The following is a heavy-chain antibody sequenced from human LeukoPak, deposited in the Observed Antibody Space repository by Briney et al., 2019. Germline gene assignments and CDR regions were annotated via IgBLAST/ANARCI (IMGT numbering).Heavy chain of an antibody. V-gene: IGHV3-69-1*01. CDR3: ARMSSTRLPGY. J-gene: IGHJ4*02. CDR2: ISSSSAR. Sequence: GGSLRLSCAASGFTFSNHSMNWVRQAPGKGLEWISYISSSSARYYAGSVKGRFTISRDDASNSLYLQMNSLRAEDTAIYYCARMSSTRLPGYWGQGALVTVSS. CDR1: GFTFSNHS. D-gene: IGHD2-2*01.